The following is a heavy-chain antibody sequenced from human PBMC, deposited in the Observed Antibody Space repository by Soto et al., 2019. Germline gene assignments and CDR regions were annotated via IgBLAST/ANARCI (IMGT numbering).Heavy chain of an antibody. CDR1: GGTFSSYA. D-gene: IGHD6-13*01. CDR2: IIPIFGTA. V-gene: IGHV1-69*01. CDR3: ARGVQDSSSWAYYYYYGMDV. Sequence: QVQLVQSGAEVKKPGSSVKVSCKASGGTFSSYAISWVRQAPGQGLEWMGGIIPIFGTANYAQKFQGRVTINADESTSTAYMELSSLRSEDTDVYYCARGVQDSSSWAYYYYYGMDVWGQGTTVTVSS. J-gene: IGHJ6*02.